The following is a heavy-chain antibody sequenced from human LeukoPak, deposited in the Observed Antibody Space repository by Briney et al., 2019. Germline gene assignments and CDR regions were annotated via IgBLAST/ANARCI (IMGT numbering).Heavy chain of an antibody. CDR1: GYTFTGYY. J-gene: IGHJ3*02. CDR3: SVVIRNDAFDI. Sequence: GASVKVSCKASGYTFTGYYMHWVRQAPGQGLEWMGRINPNSGGTNYAQKFQGRVTMTRDTPISTAYMELSRLRSDDTAVYYCSVVIRNDAFDIWGQGTMVTVSS. D-gene: IGHD4-23*01. CDR2: INPNSGGT. V-gene: IGHV1-2*06.